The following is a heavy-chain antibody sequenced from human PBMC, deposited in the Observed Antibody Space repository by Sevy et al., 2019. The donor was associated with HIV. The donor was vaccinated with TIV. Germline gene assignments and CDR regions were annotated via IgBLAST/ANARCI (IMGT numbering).Heavy chain of an antibody. CDR2: ISYDGSHK. V-gene: IGHV3-30-3*01. J-gene: IGHJ4*02. Sequence: GGSLRLSCAASGFTFSTHAMHWVRQAPGKGLQWVSLISYDGSHKYYADSVKGRFTVSRDDSKNTVFLQLSSLRPEDTAGYYCARGSYYDFWSLDGEIDYWGQGALVTVSS. CDR3: ARGSYYDFWSLDGEIDY. D-gene: IGHD3-3*01. CDR1: GFTFSTHA.